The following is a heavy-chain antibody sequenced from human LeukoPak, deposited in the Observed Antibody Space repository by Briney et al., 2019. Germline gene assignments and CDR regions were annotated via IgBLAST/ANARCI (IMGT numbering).Heavy chain of an antibody. CDR3: ASSTLLRPYYFDY. D-gene: IGHD3-3*01. V-gene: IGHV3-74*01. Sequence: PGGSLRLSCAASGFTFSNYWMHWVRQGPGKGLVWVSRINTDESSTNYADSVKGRFTISRDNAKNTLYLQMNSLRAEDTAVYYCASSTLLRPYYFDYWGQGTLVTVSS. CDR1: GFTFSNYW. J-gene: IGHJ4*02. CDR2: INTDESST.